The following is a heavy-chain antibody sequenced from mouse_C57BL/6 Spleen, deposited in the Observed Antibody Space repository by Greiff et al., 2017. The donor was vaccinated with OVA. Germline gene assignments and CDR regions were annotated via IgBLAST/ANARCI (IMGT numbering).Heavy chain of an antibody. CDR3: ARIYDYDAAWFAY. J-gene: IGHJ3*01. CDR2: INPNNGGT. CDR1: GYTFTDYN. Sequence: EVQLQQSGPELVKPGASVKMSCKASGYTFTDYNMHWVKQSHGKSLEWIGYINPNNGGTSYNQKFKGKATLTVNKSSSTAYMELRSLTSEDSAVYYCARIYDYDAAWFAYWGQGTLVTVSA. D-gene: IGHD2-4*01. V-gene: IGHV1-22*01.